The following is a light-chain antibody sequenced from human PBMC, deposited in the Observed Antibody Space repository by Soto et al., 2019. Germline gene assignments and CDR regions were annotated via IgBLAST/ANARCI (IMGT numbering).Light chain of an antibody. CDR3: QQYGGSPWT. CDR1: QTINSAY. J-gene: IGKJ1*01. V-gene: IGKV3-20*01. CDR2: SAS. Sequence: EVVLTQSPGTLSLSPGERATLSCRASQTINSAYLGWYQQKPGQAPRLLIYSASSRATGIPDRFSGSGSGPDFTLTISRLEPEDFALYYCQQYGGSPWTFGQGTKVEIK.